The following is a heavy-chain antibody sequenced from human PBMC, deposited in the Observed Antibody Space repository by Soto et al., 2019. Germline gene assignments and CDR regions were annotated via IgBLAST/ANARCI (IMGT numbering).Heavy chain of an antibody. Sequence: SVKVSCKASGGTFSSYTISWVRQAPGQGLEWIGRIIPILGIANYAQKFQGRVTITADKSTSTAYMELSSLRSDDTAVYYCARWHCSSTSCRSNASDIWGQVTMVTVSS. CDR2: IIPILGIA. V-gene: IGHV1-69*02. CDR1: GGTFSSYT. J-gene: IGHJ3*02. CDR3: ARWHCSSTSCRSNASDI. D-gene: IGHD2-2*01.